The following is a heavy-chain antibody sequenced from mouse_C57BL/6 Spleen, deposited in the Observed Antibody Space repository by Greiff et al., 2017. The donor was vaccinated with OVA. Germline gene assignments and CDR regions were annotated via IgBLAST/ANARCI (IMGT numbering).Heavy chain of an antibody. CDR1: GFTFSSYA. J-gene: IGHJ2*01. CDR2: ISDGGSYT. V-gene: IGHV5-4*03. Sequence: EVNVVESGGGLVKPGGSLKLSCAASGFTFSSYAMSWVRQTPEKRLEWVATISDGGSYTYYPDNVKGRFTISRDNAKNNLYLQMSHLKSEDTAMYYCARGPYDYSYFDYWGQGTTLTVSS. CDR3: ARGPYDYSYFDY. D-gene: IGHD2-4*01.